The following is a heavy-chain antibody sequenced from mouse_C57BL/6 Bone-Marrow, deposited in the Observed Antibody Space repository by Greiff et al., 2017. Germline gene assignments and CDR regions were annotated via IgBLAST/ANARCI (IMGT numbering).Heavy chain of an antibody. CDR3: ARPVIYDGSCAY. CDR2: INPSNGGT. J-gene: IGHJ3*01. CDR1: GYTFTSYW. D-gene: IGHD2-3*01. Sequence: QVQLQQSGAELARPGASVKLSCKASGYTFTSYWMHWVKQRPGQGLEWIGNINPSNGGTNSNEKFQSKATLTVDKSSSTAYMQLSSLTSEDSAVXYCARPVIYDGSCAYWGQGTLVTVSA. V-gene: IGHV1-53*01.